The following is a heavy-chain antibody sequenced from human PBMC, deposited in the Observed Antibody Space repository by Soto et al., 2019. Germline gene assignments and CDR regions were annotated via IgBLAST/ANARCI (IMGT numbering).Heavy chain of an antibody. CDR2: INSSGST. CDR1: GGSFSAYY. V-gene: IGHV4-34*01. J-gene: IGHJ4*02. CDR3: ARLRLGYSSRNPRYYFDY. D-gene: IGHD6-13*01. Sequence: PSETLSLTCVVYGGSFSAYYWNWIRQPPGKGLEWIGEINSSGSTNYNPSLKRRVTISVDTSKNQFSLKLSSVTAADTAVYYCARLRLGYSSRNPRYYFDYWGQGALVT.